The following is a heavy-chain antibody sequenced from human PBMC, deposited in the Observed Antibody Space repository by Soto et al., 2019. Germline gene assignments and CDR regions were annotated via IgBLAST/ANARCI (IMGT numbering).Heavy chain of an antibody. Sequence: QVQLVQSGAEVKKPGTSVKVSCKASGYTFTSNGISWVRQAPGQGLEWMGWISTYNGNTNYAQKLQGRVTMTRDTSTSIAYMELRDLRSDDTAVYYGASDGYGDYGYWGQGSLVTVSS. D-gene: IGHD4-17*01. CDR3: ASDGYGDYGY. J-gene: IGHJ4*02. CDR2: ISTYNGNT. CDR1: GYTFTSNG. V-gene: IGHV1-18*01.